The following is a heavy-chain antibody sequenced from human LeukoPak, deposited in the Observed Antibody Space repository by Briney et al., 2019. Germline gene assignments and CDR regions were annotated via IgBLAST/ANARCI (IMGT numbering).Heavy chain of an antibody. V-gene: IGHV3-7*01. CDR2: IKRDGSEK. CDR1: GFTLRTYW. D-gene: IGHD3-10*01. Sequence: GGSLRLSCAASGFTLRTYWMSWVRQAPGKGLEWVASIKRDGSEKYYVDSVKGRFTISRDNAKNSLYLQMNSLRAEDTAVYYCARGEYGSGSYHIDYWGQGTLVTVSS. CDR3: ARGEYGSGSYHIDY. J-gene: IGHJ4*02.